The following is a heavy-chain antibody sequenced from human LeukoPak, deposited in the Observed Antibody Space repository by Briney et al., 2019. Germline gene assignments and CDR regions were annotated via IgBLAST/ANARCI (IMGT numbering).Heavy chain of an antibody. J-gene: IGHJ4*02. CDR2: ISSSGSTI. D-gene: IGHD3-9*01. Sequence: GGSLRLSCAASGFTFSSYEMNWVRQAPGKGLEWVSYISSSGSTIYYADYVKGRVTISRDNAKNSLYLQMNSLRAEDTAVYYCARYDILTGYPYYFDYWGQGTLVTVSS. CDR1: GFTFSSYE. V-gene: IGHV3-48*03. CDR3: ARYDILTGYPYYFDY.